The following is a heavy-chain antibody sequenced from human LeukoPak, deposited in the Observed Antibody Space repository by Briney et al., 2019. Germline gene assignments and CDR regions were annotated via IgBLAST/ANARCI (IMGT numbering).Heavy chain of an antibody. Sequence: GGSLTLSCAVSGFSFSSYWMNWVRQAPGKGLEWVANIKQDGSEKYYVDSVKGRFTISRDNAKNSLYLQMNSLRAEDTAVYYCASGGYSFFYWGQGTLVTVSS. CDR3: ASGGYSFFY. D-gene: IGHD5-18*01. V-gene: IGHV3-7*03. J-gene: IGHJ4*02. CDR1: GFSFSSYW. CDR2: IKQDGSEK.